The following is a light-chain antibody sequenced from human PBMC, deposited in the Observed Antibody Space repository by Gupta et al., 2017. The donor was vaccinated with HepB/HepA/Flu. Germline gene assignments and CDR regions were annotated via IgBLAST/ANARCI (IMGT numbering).Light chain of an antibody. CDR3: CSYAGSTTVV. CDR2: EVS. Sequence: SALTQPASVSGSPGQSITISCTGTSSDVGSYNLVSWYQQHPGKAPKLMIYEVSKRPSGVSNRVSGSKSGNTESLTISGLQAEDESYYDCCSYAGSTTVVFGGGTKLTVL. V-gene: IGLV2-23*02. J-gene: IGLJ2*01. CDR1: SSDVGSYNL.